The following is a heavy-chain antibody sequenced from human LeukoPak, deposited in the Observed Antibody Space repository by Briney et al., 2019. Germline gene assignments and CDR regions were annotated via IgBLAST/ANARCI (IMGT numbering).Heavy chain of an antibody. CDR2: IRYDGSNK. CDR1: GFTFSIYG. CDR3: ANSAVVVAATLDY. J-gene: IGHJ4*02. D-gene: IGHD2-15*01. Sequence: GGSLRLSCAASGFTFSIYGMHWVRQAPGKGLEGVAFIRYDGSNKYYADSVKGRFTISRDNSKNTLYLQMNSLRAEDTAVYYCANSAVVVAATLDYWGQGTLVTVSS. V-gene: IGHV3-30*02.